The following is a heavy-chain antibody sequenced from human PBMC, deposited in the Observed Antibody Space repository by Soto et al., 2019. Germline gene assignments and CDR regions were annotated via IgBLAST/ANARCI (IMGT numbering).Heavy chain of an antibody. Sequence: AGGSLRLSCAASGFTFSSYGMHWVRQAPGKGLEWVAVISYDGSNKYYADSVKGRFTISRDNSKNTLYLQMNSLRAEDTAVYYCAKTWGGSTSTMDVWGQGTTVTVSS. CDR3: AKTWGGSTSTMDV. V-gene: IGHV3-30*18. CDR2: ISYDGSNK. D-gene: IGHD2-2*01. CDR1: GFTFSSYG. J-gene: IGHJ6*02.